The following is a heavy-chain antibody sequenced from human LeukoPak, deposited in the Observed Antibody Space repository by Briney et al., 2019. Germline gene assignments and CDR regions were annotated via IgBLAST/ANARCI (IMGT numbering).Heavy chain of an antibody. CDR1: GFSFSVYW. CDR2: ISSSGSTI. CDR3: ARDEAFNWFDP. Sequence: GGSLRLSCAASGFSFSVYWMHWVRQAPGKGLEWVSYISSSGSTIYYADSVKGRFTISRDNAKNSLYLQMNSLRAEDTAVYYCARDEAFNWFDPWGQGTLVTVSS. J-gene: IGHJ5*02. V-gene: IGHV3-48*04.